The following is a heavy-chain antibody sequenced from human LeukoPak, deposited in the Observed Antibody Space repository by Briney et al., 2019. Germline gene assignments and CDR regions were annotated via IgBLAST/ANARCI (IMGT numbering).Heavy chain of an antibody. CDR1: GFTFSSSP. J-gene: IGHJ4*02. V-gene: IGHV3-23*01. CDR3: GKYVQTSVGANDY. Sequence: GGSLRLSCAASGFTFSSSPMNRVRQAPGKGLEWVSVISGSGGATFYGDSVQGRFTISRDNSRDTLYLQMNSLTAEDTAVYYCGKYVQTSVGANDYWGQGTLVTVSS. CDR2: ISGSGGAT. D-gene: IGHD1-26*01.